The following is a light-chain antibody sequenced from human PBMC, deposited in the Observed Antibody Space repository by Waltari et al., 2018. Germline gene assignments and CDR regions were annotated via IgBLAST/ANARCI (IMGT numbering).Light chain of an antibody. CDR1: QSVSRS. V-gene: IGKV3-20*01. Sequence: EIVLTQSTGTLSLSPGARATLSCRARQSVSRSLAWYQQKHGQAPRLLIYDASTRATGVPDRFSGSGSGTDFSLTISRLEPEDFAVYYCQKYVSLPATFGQGTKVEIK. CDR3: QKYVSLPAT. J-gene: IGKJ1*01. CDR2: DAS.